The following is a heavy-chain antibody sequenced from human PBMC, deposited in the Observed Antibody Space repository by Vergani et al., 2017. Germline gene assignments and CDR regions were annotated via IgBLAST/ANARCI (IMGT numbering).Heavy chain of an antibody. Sequence: QVQLQESGPGLVKPSETLSLTCTVLCGSISSYYWSWIRQPPGKGLEWIGYIYYIGSTNYNPSLKSRVTISVDTSKNQFSPRLSSVTAAVTAVYYCARGVGYCSSTSCYTIDYCGQGTLVTVSS. CDR1: CGSISSYY. D-gene: IGHD2-2*02. CDR2: IYYIGST. J-gene: IGHJ4*01. V-gene: IGHV4-59*01. CDR3: ARGVGYCSSTSCYTIDY.